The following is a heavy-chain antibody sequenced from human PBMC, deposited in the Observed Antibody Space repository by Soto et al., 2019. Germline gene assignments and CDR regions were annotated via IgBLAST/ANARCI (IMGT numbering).Heavy chain of an antibody. CDR1: VYTFTSYD. Sequence: QVQLVQSGAEVKKPGASVKVSCKASVYTFTSYDIKWVRQATGQGLEWMGWMNPSTGSTGFAQKFQGRVTMISNTSISTAYLELSSLTSEDTAVYYCARGRLVAGTVDYWGQGTLVTVSS. CDR2: MNPSTGST. CDR3: ARGRLVAGTVDY. D-gene: IGHD6-19*01. J-gene: IGHJ4*02. V-gene: IGHV1-8*01.